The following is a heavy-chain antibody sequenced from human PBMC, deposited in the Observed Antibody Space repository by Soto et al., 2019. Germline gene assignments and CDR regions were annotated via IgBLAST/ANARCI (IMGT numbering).Heavy chain of an antibody. CDR3: AKLIRSSTTALADWFDP. D-gene: IGHD2-2*01. V-gene: IGHV3-23*01. Sequence: QAGGSLRLSCAASGFTFSSYAMSWVRQAPGKGLEWVSAISGSGGSTYYADSVKGRFTISRDNSKNTLYLQMNSLRAEDTAVYYCAKLIRSSTTALADWFDPWGQGTLVTVSS. J-gene: IGHJ5*02. CDR2: ISGSGGST. CDR1: GFTFSSYA.